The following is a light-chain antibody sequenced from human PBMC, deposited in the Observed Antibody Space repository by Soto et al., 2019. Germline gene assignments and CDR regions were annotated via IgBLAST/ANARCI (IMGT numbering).Light chain of an antibody. J-gene: IGKJ1*01. V-gene: IGKV1-5*01. Sequence: IQMTQSASTLSASVGDRVTITCRASQSISSWLAWYQQKPGKAPKLLIYDASSLESGVPSRFSGSGSGTGFTLTISSLQPDDFAIYYCQQYHYYWTFGQGTKVDIK. CDR2: DAS. CDR1: QSISSW. CDR3: QQYHYYWT.